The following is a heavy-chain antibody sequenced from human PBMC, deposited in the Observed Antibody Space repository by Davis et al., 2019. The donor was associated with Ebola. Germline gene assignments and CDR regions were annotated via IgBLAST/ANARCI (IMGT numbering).Heavy chain of an antibody. CDR1: GFIFSDYA. J-gene: IGHJ6*02. D-gene: IGHD3-10*01. Sequence: GESLKISCAASGFIFSDYAMNWVRQAPGKGLEWVSSITSNGGYIYYADSVKGRFTISRDNAKNSLYLQMNSLRAEDTAVYYCAREWYGSGSYFNRSMDVWGQGTAVTVSS. V-gene: IGHV3-21*01. CDR2: ITSNGGYI. CDR3: AREWYGSGSYFNRSMDV.